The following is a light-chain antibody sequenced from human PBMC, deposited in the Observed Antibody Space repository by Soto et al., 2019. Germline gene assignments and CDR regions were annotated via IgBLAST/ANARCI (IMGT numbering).Light chain of an antibody. CDR1: QSVLYSSNNKNY. V-gene: IGKV4-1*01. J-gene: IGKJ4*01. CDR2: WAS. Sequence: DIVMTQSPDSLAVSLGERATINCKSSQSVLYSSNNKNYLAWYQQKPGQPPKLLIHWASTRKSGVPDRFSGSGSGTDSTLTISSRQAEDVTVYYCQQYYSTPLTFGGGTKVEIK. CDR3: QQYYSTPLT.